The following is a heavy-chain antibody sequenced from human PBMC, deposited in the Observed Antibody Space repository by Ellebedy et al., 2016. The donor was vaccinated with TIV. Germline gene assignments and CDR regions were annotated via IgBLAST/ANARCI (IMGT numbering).Heavy chain of an antibody. D-gene: IGHD2-8*01. V-gene: IGHV1-3*01. CDR1: GGTFSSYA. Sequence: ASVKVSCXASGGTFSSYAMHWVRQAPGQRLEWMGWINAGNGNTKYSQKFQGRVTITRDTSASTAYMELSSLRSEDTAVYYCARGLYCTNGVCHPATTRALDYWGQGTLVTVSS. CDR3: ARGLYCTNGVCHPATTRALDY. CDR2: INAGNGNT. J-gene: IGHJ4*02.